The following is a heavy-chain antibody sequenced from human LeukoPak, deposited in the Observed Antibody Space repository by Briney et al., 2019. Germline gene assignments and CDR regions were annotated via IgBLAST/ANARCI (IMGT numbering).Heavy chain of an antibody. J-gene: IGHJ4*02. V-gene: IGHV1-2*02. CDR3: ARAWAGTALVALSY. CDR1: GYTFTGYY. Sequence: ASVKVSCKASGYTFTGYYMHWVRQAPGQGLEWMGWINPNSGGTNYAQKFQGRVTMTRDTSISTAYMELSRLRSDDTAVYYCARAWAGTALVALSYWGQGTLVTVSS. CDR2: INPNSGGT. D-gene: IGHD1-7*01.